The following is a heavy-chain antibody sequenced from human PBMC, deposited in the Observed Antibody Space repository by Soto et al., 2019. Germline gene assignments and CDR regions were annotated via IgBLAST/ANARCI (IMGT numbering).Heavy chain of an antibody. CDR2: IYYSGST. D-gene: IGHD3-16*02. Sequence: QVQLQESGPGLVKPSETLSLTCTVSGGSISSYYWSWIRQPPGKGLEWIGYIYYSGSTNYNPSLKSRVTISVDTSKNQFSLKLSSVTAADTAVYYCAGGDYVWGSDRRSNDAFDIWGQGTMVTVSS. CDR1: GGSISSYY. V-gene: IGHV4-59*01. CDR3: AGGDYVWGSDRRSNDAFDI. J-gene: IGHJ3*02.